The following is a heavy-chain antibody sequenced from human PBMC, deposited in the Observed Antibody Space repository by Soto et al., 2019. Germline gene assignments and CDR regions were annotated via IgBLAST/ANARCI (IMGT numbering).Heavy chain of an antibody. J-gene: IGHJ6*02. CDR2: INHSGGT. CDR3: ARDRQYYRFWRTYQNEGPDGMDV. V-gene: IGHV4-34*01. Sequence: SETLSLTCVVYGGSLSGYYWTWIRQAPGKGLEWVGEINHSGGTRYNSSLKSRVTISVDTSKNQVSLTLYSVTAADTAVYHCARDRQYYRFWRTYQNEGPDGMDVWGQGTKVTVSS. D-gene: IGHD3-3*01. CDR1: GGSLSGYY.